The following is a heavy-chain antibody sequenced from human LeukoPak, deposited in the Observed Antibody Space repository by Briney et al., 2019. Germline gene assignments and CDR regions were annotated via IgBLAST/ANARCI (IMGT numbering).Heavy chain of an antibody. J-gene: IGHJ6*02. CDR1: GFTFDDYA. CDR2: ISWNSGSI. D-gene: IGHD6-13*01. CDR3: AKAGYSSSWYRAVEDYYYYYGMDV. Sequence: GGSLRLSCAASGFTFDDYAMHWVRQAPGKGLEWVSGISWNSGSIGYADSVKGRFTISRDNAKNSLYLQMNSLRAEDTALYYCAKAGYSSSWYRAVEDYYYYYGMDVWGQGTMVTVSS. V-gene: IGHV3-9*01.